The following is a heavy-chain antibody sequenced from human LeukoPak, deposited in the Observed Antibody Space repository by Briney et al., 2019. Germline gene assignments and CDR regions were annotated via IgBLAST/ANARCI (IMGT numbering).Heavy chain of an antibody. V-gene: IGHV3-33*01. D-gene: IGHD2-2*02. CDR2: IWYDGSKT. CDR3: ARAPYTTGRSFYFDS. J-gene: IGHJ4*02. Sequence: GGSLRLSCAASGFPFRNYGVHWVRQAPGKGLEWVAIIWYDGSKTYYADSVKGRFTISRDNLSNTLYLQMNSLRAEDTALYFCARAPYTTGRSFYFDSWGQGTLVTVSS. CDR1: GFPFRNYG.